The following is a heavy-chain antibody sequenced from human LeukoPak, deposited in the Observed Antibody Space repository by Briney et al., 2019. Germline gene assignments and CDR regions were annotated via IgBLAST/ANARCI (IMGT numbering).Heavy chain of an antibody. J-gene: IGHJ5*01. CDR2: IKSGDSDP. Sequence: WGSPKISCKGSGYSFTRHWIGWVRQMPGKGLEWIGIIKSGDSDPRYSPSSQGQVTISADKSINTAYLQWSSLKASDTAMYYCARAAYCGANCYSVGWFDSWGQGTLVTVPS. CDR3: ARAAYCGANCYSVGWFDS. V-gene: IGHV5-51*01. CDR1: GYSFTRHW. D-gene: IGHD2-21*02.